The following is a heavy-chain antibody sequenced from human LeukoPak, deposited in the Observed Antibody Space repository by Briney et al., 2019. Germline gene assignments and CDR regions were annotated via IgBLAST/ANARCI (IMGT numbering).Heavy chain of an antibody. Sequence: ASAKVSCKASGYTFTNYGISWVRQAPGQGLEWMGWINPNSGGTNYAQKFQGRVTMTRDTSISTAYMELSRLRSDDTAVYYCARTNRELLGSDWFDPWGQGTLVTVSS. CDR2: INPNSGGT. V-gene: IGHV1-2*02. CDR1: GYTFTNYG. CDR3: ARTNRELLGSDWFDP. J-gene: IGHJ5*02. D-gene: IGHD1-7*01.